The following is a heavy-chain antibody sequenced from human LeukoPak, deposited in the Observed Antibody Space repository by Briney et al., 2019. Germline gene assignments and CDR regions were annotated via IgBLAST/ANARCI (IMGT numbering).Heavy chain of an antibody. CDR1: GYTFTTYS. CDR3: ATATQPRGYFLH. Sequence: ASVTVSFKASGYTFTTYSLAWVRQAPGQSLEWMGWISVNNGGTNYAQSFQDRVTFTRDTSTNTAYLELRSLRSDDTAVIYCATATQPRGYFLHWGQGTLVTVSS. V-gene: IGHV1-18*01. D-gene: IGHD2-2*01. CDR2: ISVNNGGT. J-gene: IGHJ1*01.